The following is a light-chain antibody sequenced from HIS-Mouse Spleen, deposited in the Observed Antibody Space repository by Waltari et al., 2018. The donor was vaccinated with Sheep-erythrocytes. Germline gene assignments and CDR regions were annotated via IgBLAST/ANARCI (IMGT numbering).Light chain of an antibody. J-gene: IGKJ2*01. CDR2: AAS. Sequence: AIQMTQSPSSLSESVGDRVTITCRASQGIRNDLGWYQQKPGKAPKLLIYAASSLQSGVPSRFSGSGSGTDFTLTISSMQPEDFATYYCLQDYNYPYTFGQGTKLEIK. CDR1: QGIRND. V-gene: IGKV1-6*01. CDR3: LQDYNYPYT.